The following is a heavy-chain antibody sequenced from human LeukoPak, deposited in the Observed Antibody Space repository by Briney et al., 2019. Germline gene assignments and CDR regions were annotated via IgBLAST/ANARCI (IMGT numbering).Heavy chain of an antibody. V-gene: IGHV3-33*06. D-gene: IGHD6-6*01. Sequence: QPGRSLRLSCAASGFTFSNYGIHWVRQAPGKGLEWVAVIWYDGTNAYYADSVKGRFTISRDNSKNTLYLQMNSLRAEDTAVYYCVKSGAARLLYKADWFDPWGQGTLVIVSS. CDR2: IWYDGTNA. J-gene: IGHJ5*02. CDR1: GFTFSNYG. CDR3: VKSGAARLLYKADWFDP.